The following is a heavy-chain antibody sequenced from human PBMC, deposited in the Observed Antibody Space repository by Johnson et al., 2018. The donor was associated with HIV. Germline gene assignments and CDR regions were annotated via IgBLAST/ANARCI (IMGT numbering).Heavy chain of an antibody. CDR2: ISGRGGST. V-gene: IGHV3-23*01. Sequence: EVQVLESGGGLVQPGGSLRLSCGASGFTFSNYAMSWVRQALGKGLEWVSAISGRGGSTYYADSVKGRFTISRDNSKNKLYLQMNSLRAEDTAIYYCAKDQSDYGDSEDDAYDVWGLGTMVTISS. D-gene: IGHD4-17*01. J-gene: IGHJ3*01. CDR3: AKDQSDYGDSEDDAYDV. CDR1: GFTFSNYA.